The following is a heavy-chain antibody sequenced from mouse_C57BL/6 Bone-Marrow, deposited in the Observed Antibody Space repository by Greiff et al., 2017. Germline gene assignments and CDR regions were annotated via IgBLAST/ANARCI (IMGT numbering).Heavy chain of an antibody. D-gene: IGHD2-3*01. J-gene: IGHJ4*01. CDR2: ISSGGDYI. Sequence: EVKVVESGEGLVKPGGSLKLSCAASGFTFSSYAMSWVRQTPEKRLEWVAYISSGGDYIYYADTVKGRFTISRDNARHTLYLQMSSLKSEDTAMYYCTREINDGYLYYYAMDYWGQGTSVTVSS. CDR1: GFTFSSYA. V-gene: IGHV5-9-1*02. CDR3: TREINDGYLYYYAMDY.